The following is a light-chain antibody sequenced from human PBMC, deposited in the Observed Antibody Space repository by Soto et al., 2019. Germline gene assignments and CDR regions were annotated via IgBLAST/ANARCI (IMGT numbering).Light chain of an antibody. J-gene: IGLJ1*01. CDR3: SSYTSSSTRCV. Sequence: QSVLTRPASVSGSPGQSITISCTGTSSDVGGYNYVSWYQQHPGKAPTLMIYDVSNRPSGVSNRFSGSKSGNTASLTTSGLQAEDEADYYCSSYTSSSTRCVFGTGTKVTVL. CDR1: SSDVGGYNY. CDR2: DVS. V-gene: IGLV2-14*01.